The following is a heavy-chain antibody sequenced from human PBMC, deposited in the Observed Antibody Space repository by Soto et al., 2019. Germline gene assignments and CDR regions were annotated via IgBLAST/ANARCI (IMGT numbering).Heavy chain of an antibody. CDR3: ARGRYGDY. V-gene: IGHV1-18*01. J-gene: IGHJ4*02. Sequence: QVHLVQSGAEVKKPGASVQVSCKGSGYGFTNYGITWVRQAPGQGLTWMAWISAYNGNTNYAQKLQGRVTVTRDTATSTASMELRSLRSDETAVYYCARGRYGDYWGQGALVTVSS. CDR2: ISAYNGNT. CDR1: GYGFTNYG. D-gene: IGHD1-1*01.